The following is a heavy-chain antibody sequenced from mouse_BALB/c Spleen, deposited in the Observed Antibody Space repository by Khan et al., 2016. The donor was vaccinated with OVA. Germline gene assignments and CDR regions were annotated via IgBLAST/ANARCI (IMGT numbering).Heavy chain of an antibody. V-gene: IGHV1S81*02. J-gene: IGHJ2*01. CDR3: ARIKKIGATYFDY. Sequence: QVRLQQSGAELVKAGASVKMSCKASGYTFTSYWMHWVKQRLGQGLEWFAETNPTNGRTYYNEKFKSKATLTVEKSSSTAYMLLSGPTFEDSAVYNCARIKKIGATYFDYWGQGTTLTVSS. CDR1: GYTFTSYW. D-gene: IGHD1-1*01. CDR2: TNPTNGRT.